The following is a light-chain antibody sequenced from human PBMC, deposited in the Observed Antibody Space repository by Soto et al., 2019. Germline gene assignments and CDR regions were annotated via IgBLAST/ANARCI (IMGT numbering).Light chain of an antibody. V-gene: IGLV1-40*01. Sequence: QPVLTQPPSVSGAPGQRVTISCTGSSSNIGAGYDVHWYQQLPGTAPKLLMYGNSNRPSGVPDRFSGSKSGTSASLAITGLQAEDEADYYCPSHDSSLSGSHAVFGGGTQLTVL. CDR3: PSHDSSLSGSHAV. CDR1: SSNIGAGYD. J-gene: IGLJ7*01. CDR2: GNS.